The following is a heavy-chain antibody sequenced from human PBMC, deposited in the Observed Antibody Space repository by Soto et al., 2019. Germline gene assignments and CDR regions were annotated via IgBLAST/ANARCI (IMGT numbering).Heavy chain of an antibody. CDR3: ASYYYYGSGSYYPQKGSDYYYGMDV. D-gene: IGHD3-10*01. J-gene: IGHJ6*02. CDR1: GYTFTSYG. CDR2: ISAYNGNT. Sequence: QVQLVQSGAEVKKPGASVKVSCKASGYTFTSYGISWVRQAPGQGLEWMGWISAYNGNTNYAQKFQGRVTMTTDTSTSTAYMALRSLRSDDTAVYYCASYYYYGSGSYYPQKGSDYYYGMDVWGQGTTVTVSS. V-gene: IGHV1-18*01.